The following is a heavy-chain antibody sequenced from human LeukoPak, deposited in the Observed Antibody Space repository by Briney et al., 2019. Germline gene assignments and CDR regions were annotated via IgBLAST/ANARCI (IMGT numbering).Heavy chain of an antibody. CDR1: GFTLSSYS. D-gene: IGHD2-2*02. J-gene: IGHJ6*03. CDR3: AKAPYTQGTYYYYYMDV. V-gene: IGHV3-21*01. Sequence: PGGSLRLSCAGSGFTLSSYSMDWVRQAPGKGLEWVSSISSSSSYIYYADSVKGRFTISRDNAKNSLYLQMNSLRAEDTAVYYCAKAPYTQGTYYYYYMDVWGKGTTVTVSS. CDR2: ISSSSSYI.